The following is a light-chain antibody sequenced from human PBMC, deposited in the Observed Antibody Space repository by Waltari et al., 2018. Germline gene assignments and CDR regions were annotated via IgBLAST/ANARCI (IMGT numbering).Light chain of an antibody. CDR1: TSNIGNNF. V-gene: IGLV1-47*01. J-gene: IGLJ2*01. Sequence: QSVLTQPPSASAAPGQRVNISCSGSTSNIGNNFVYWYQQLPGTAPRLVCHRDSQRPSGIPDRFSGSKSGTSASLAISGLRSEDEADYYCASWDDILIGRLFGGGTKLTVL. CDR2: RDS. CDR3: ASWDDILIGRL.